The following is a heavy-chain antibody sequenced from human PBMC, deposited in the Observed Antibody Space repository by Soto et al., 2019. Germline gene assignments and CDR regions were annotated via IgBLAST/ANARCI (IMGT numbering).Heavy chain of an antibody. V-gene: IGHV4-61*01. J-gene: IGHJ4*02. CDR3: ARVVTAKFDY. D-gene: IGHD2-21*02. CDR2: IYYSGST. Sequence: SETLSLTCTVSGGSVSSGSYYWSWIRQPPGKGLEWIGYIYYSGSTNYNPSLKSRVTISVDTSKNQFSLKLSSVTAADTAVYYCARVVTAKFDYWGQGTLVTVSS. CDR1: GGSVSSGSYY.